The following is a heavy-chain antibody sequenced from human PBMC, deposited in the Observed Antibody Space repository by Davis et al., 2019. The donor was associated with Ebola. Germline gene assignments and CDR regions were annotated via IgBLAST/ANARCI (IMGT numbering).Heavy chain of an antibody. V-gene: IGHV3-23*01. CDR2: ISGSGGDP. J-gene: IGHJ4*02. D-gene: IGHD3-10*01. CDR1: GFSFSTYA. Sequence: GESLKISCAASGFSFSTYAMTWVRQAPGKGLEWVSRISGSGGDPHYADSVKGRFTISRDNSKNTLYLQMNSLRAEDTAVYYCARGVNYFDYWGQGTLVTVSS. CDR3: ARGVNYFDY.